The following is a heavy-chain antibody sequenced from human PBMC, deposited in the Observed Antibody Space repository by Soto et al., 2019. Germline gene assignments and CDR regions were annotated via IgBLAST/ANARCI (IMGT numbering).Heavy chain of an antibody. D-gene: IGHD2-2*01. J-gene: IGHJ1*01. CDR2: IYHTGET. V-gene: IGHV4-39*01. CDR3: ASKGYRI. CDR1: GGYISGSDYY. Sequence: SETLSLTCSVSGGYISGSDYYWGWIRQSPGKGLEWIGSIYHTGETYYKSSLKSRISISVDTSKNQFYLQLRSLTAADTAVYYCASKGYRIWGQGTQVTVSS.